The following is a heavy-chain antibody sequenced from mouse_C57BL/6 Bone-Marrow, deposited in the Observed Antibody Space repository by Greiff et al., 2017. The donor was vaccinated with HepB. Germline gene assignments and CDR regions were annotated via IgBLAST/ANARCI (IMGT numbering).Heavy chain of an antibody. Sequence: EVKVEESGGGLVKPGGSLKLSCAASGFTFSDYGMHWVRQAPEKGLEWVAYISSGSSTIYYADTVKGRFTISRDNAKNTLFLQMTSLRSEDTAMYYCARVPFLLRYAMDYWGQGTSVTVSS. CDR2: ISSGSSTI. V-gene: IGHV5-17*01. D-gene: IGHD1-1*01. J-gene: IGHJ4*01. CDR1: GFTFSDYG. CDR3: ARVPFLLRYAMDY.